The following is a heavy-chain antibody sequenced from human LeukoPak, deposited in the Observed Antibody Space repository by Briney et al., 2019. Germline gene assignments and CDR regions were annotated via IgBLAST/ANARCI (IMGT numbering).Heavy chain of an antibody. D-gene: IGHD5-12*01. J-gene: IGHJ5*02. V-gene: IGHV1-69*13. Sequence: SVKVSCKASGGTFSSYAISWVRQAPGQGLEWMGGIIPIFGTANYAQKFQGRVTITADESTSTAYMELSSLRSEDTAVYYCASNVGGYSSYTRPRDAPNWFDPWGQGTLVTVSS. CDR1: GGTFSSYA. CDR2: IIPIFGTA. CDR3: ASNVGGYSSYTRPRDAPNWFDP.